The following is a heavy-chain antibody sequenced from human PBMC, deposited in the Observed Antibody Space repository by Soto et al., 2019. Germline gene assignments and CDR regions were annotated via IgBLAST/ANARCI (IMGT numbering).Heavy chain of an antibody. CDR3: ARDAPPFDY. Sequence: QVQLQESGPGLVKPSQTLSLTCTVSGVSMSRGGYYCSWIRQLPGRGLEWIGYIKYSGSTHSNPSLKSRVTMSVDMSMNQFSLNLSSVTAADTAVYYCARDAPPFDYWGQGTRVTVSS. V-gene: IGHV4-31*03. CDR2: IKYSGST. CDR1: GVSMSRGGYY. J-gene: IGHJ4*02.